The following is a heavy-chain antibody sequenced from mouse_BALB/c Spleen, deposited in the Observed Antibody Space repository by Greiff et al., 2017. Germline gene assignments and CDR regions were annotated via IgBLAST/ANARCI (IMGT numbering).Heavy chain of an antibody. CDR3: VRHDYDAMDY. Sequence: EVKLMESGGGLVQPKGSLKLSCAASGFTFNTYAMNWVRQAPGKGLEWVARIRSKSNNYATYYADSVKDRFTISRDDSQSMLYLQMNNLKTEDTAMYYCVRHDYDAMDYWGQGTSVTVSS. J-gene: IGHJ4*01. CDR1: GFTFNTYA. CDR2: IRSKSNNYAT. V-gene: IGHV10-1*02.